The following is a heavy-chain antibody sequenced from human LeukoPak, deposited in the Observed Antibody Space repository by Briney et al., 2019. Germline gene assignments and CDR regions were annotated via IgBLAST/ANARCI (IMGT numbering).Heavy chain of an antibody. CDR2: ISGSGGST. Sequence: GGSLRLSCAASGFTFSSYGMSWVRQAPGKGLEWVSAISGSGGSTYYADSVKGRFTISRDNSKNTLYLQMNSLRAEDTAVYYCARGNQYYFDYWGQGTLVTVSS. J-gene: IGHJ4*02. V-gene: IGHV3-23*01. CDR1: GFTFSSYG. D-gene: IGHD1-14*01. CDR3: ARGNQYYFDY.